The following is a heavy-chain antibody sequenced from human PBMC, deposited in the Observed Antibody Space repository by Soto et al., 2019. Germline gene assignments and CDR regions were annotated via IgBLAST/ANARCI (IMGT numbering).Heavy chain of an antibody. CDR1: GYTFTNYY. V-gene: IGHV1-46*03. CDR2: IXPSGAXT. CDR3: ARSQEVVISFDY. J-gene: IGHJ4*02. D-gene: IGHD2-15*01. Sequence: XVKVSCKASGYTFTNYYMHWVRQAPGQGLEWMGIIXPSGAXTSYAQQFQGXXTMPRDTXXTTVHMDLSSLRSEDTAVYYCARSQEVVISFDYCGQGTLVTVS.